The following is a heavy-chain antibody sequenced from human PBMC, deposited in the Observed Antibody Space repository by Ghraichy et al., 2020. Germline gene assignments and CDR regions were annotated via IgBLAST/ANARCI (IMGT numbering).Heavy chain of an antibody. J-gene: IGHJ4*02. D-gene: IGHD1-1*01. CDR1: GFTFSSYW. V-gene: IGHV3-7*03. Sequence: GGSLRLSCAASGFTFSSYWMSWVRQAPGKGLEWVANIKQDGSEKYYVDSVKGRFTISRDNAKNSLYLQMNSLRAEDTAVYYCARAQEKNWNDQIDYWGQGTLVTVSS. CDR2: IKQDGSEK. CDR3: ARAQEKNWNDQIDY.